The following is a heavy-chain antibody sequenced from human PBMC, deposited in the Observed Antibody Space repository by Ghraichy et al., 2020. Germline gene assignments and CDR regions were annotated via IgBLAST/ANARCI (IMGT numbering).Heavy chain of an antibody. D-gene: IGHD4-17*01. CDR1: GFSFNSYW. J-gene: IGHJ6*02. V-gene: IGHV3-7*01. CDR2: IKQDGSQK. Sequence: GGSLRLSCAASGFSFNSYWMSWVRQAPGKGLEWVANIKQDGSQKYYVDSVEGRFTISRDNAKKSLYLQMNSLTVEDTAVYFCARDGSAGDSSPETYFYYYLGMEVWGQGTTVTVSS. CDR3: ARDGSAGDSSPETYFYYYLGMEV.